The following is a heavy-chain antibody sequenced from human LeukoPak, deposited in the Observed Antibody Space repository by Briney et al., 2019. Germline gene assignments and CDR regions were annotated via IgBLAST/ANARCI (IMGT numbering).Heavy chain of an antibody. J-gene: IGHJ4*02. Sequence: PGGSLRLSCAASGFTFSSYAMHWVRQAPGKGREGGAVISYDGSNKYYADSVKGRFTISRDNSKNTLYLQMNSLRAEDTAVYYCARDYSRHRYFDYWGQGTLVTVSS. CDR1: GFTFSSYA. V-gene: IGHV3-30-3*01. CDR3: ARDYSRHRYFDY. D-gene: IGHD3-16*02. CDR2: ISYDGSNK.